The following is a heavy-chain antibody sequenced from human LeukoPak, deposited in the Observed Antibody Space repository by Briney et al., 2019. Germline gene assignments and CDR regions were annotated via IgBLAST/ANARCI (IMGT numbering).Heavy chain of an antibody. Sequence: PGGSLRLSCAASGFTVSSNYMSWVRQAPGKGLEWVSDIYSGGSTYYADSVKGRFTISRHNSKNTLYLQMNSLRAEDTAVYYCARVPAPQYSSGWYFDYWGQGTLVTVSS. V-gene: IGHV3-53*04. J-gene: IGHJ4*02. CDR1: GFTVSSNY. CDR3: ARVPAPQYSSGWYFDY. CDR2: IYSGGST. D-gene: IGHD6-19*01.